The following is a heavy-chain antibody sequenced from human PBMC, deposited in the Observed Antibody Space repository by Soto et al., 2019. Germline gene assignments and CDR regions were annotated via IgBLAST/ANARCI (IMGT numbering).Heavy chain of an antibody. Sequence: SVKVSCKASGGTFSSYAISWVRQAPGQGLEWMGGIIPIFGTANYAQKFQGRVTITADESTSTAYMELSSLRSEDTAVYYCARAIGPPRGSWYISWFDPWGQGTLVTVSS. CDR3: ARAIGPPRGSWYISWFDP. J-gene: IGHJ5*02. CDR2: IIPIFGTA. CDR1: GGTFSSYA. D-gene: IGHD6-13*01. V-gene: IGHV1-69*13.